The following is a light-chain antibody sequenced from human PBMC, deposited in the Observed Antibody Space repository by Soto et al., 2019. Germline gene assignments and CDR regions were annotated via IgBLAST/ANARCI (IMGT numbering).Light chain of an antibody. CDR1: QNIRSNY. Sequence: EIVLTQSPGTLSLSPGQRATLSCRASQNIRSNYVAWYQQKPGQAPRLLIFGSSSTATGIPARFSGSGSGTDFTLTITSLEPEDFAVYYCQQRDYWQVTFGQGTRLEI. V-gene: IGKV3D-20*02. CDR3: QQRDYWQVT. J-gene: IGKJ5*01. CDR2: GSS.